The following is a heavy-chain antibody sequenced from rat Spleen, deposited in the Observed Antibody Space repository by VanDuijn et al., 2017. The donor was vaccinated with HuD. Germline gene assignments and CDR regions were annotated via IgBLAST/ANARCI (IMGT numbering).Heavy chain of an antibody. J-gene: IGHJ2*01. CDR2: MKFDGDT. CDR1: GFSLMDYS. Sequence: QVQLKESGPGLVQPSQTLSLTCTVSGFSLMDYSVHWVRQPPGKGLEWMGRMKFDGDTDYNSALKSRLSISRDTSKSQVFLKMNSLQTEDTAIYYCARDGGELGYWGQGVMVTVSS. D-gene: IGHD4-3*01. CDR3: ARDGGELGY. V-gene: IGHV2S30*01.